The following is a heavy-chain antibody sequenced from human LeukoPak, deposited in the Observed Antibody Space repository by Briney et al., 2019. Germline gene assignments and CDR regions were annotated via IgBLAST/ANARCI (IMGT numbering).Heavy chain of an antibody. Sequence: GGSLRLSCAASGFTVSSNYMSWVRQAPGDGLEWVSVIYSGGSTYYAASVKGRFTISRDNSKNTLYLQMDSQRAEDTAVYCCARDLGSWVDYWGQGTLVTVAS. J-gene: IGHJ4*02. CDR3: ARDLGSWVDY. CDR1: GFTVSSNY. V-gene: IGHV3-53*01. D-gene: IGHD1-26*01. CDR2: IYSGGST.